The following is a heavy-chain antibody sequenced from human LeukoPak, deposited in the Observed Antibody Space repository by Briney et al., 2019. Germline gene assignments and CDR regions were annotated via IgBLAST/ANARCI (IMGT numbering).Heavy chain of an antibody. Sequence: ASVKVSCKASGYTFTSSYMHWVRQAPGQGLEWMGWINPNSGGTNYAQKFQGRVTMTRDTSISTAYMELSRLRSDDTAVYYCARGDAEIVVVPAAIDYWGQGTLVTVSS. J-gene: IGHJ4*02. CDR1: GYTFTSSY. V-gene: IGHV1-2*02. CDR3: ARGDAEIVVVPAAIDY. CDR2: INPNSGGT. D-gene: IGHD2-2*01.